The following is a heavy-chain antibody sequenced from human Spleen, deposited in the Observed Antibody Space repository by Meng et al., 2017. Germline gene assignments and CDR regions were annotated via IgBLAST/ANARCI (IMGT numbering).Heavy chain of an antibody. V-gene: IGHV3-30*04. CDR3: ARENVYDMSDY. CDR1: GFTFSSYA. D-gene: IGHD3-16*01. Sequence: GGSLRLSCAASGFTFSSYAMHWVRQAPGKGLEWVAVISYDGSNKYCADSVKGRFTISRDNAKNSLYLQMNSLRAEDTAVYYCARENVYDMSDYWGQG. CDR2: ISYDGSNK. J-gene: IGHJ4*02.